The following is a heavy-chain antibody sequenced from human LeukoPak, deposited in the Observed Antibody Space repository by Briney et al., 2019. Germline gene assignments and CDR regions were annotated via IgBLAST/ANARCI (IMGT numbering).Heavy chain of an antibody. CDR3: ARVKALKGYSYGRVFDY. D-gene: IGHD5-18*01. Sequence: ASVKVSCKASGYTFTGYYMHWVRQAPGQGLEWMGWMNPNSGGTNYAQKFQGRVTMTRDTSISTAYMELSRLRSDDTAVYYCARVKALKGYSYGRVFDYWGQGTLVTVSS. CDR2: MNPNSGGT. V-gene: IGHV1-2*02. CDR1: GYTFTGYY. J-gene: IGHJ4*02.